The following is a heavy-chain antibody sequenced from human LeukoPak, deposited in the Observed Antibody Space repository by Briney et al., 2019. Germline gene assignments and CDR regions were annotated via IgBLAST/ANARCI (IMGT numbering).Heavy chain of an antibody. CDR2: IKSDGST. J-gene: IGHJ1*01. CDR1: GFTFSSYW. CDR3: ARAPSEIGGYYPEYFRH. Sequence: PGGSLRLSCAASGFTFSSYWMHWVRQAPGKGLVWVSRIKSDGSTNHAHSVKGRFTISRDNAKNTVSLQMNSLRAEDTGVYYCARAPSEIGGYYPEYFRHWGQGTLVTVSS. V-gene: IGHV3-74*01. D-gene: IGHD3-22*01.